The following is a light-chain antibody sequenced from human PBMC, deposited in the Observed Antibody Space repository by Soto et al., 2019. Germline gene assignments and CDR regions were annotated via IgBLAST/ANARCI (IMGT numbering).Light chain of an antibody. CDR1: QSVLHSSNNKNY. CDR2: CAS. CDR3: QQYYTTPQA. V-gene: IGKV4-1*01. Sequence: DIVMTQSPDSLAVSLGETATIDCKSSQSVLHSSNNKNYLAWFQQKSGQPPKLLIYCASTRESGVPDRFSGSGSDTDFTLTISSLQAEDVAVYYCQQYYTTPQAFGQGTKVEI. J-gene: IGKJ1*01.